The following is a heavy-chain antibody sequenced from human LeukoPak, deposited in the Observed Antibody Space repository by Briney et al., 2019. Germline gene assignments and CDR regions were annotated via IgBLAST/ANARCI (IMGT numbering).Heavy chain of an antibody. Sequence: PSETLSLTCTVSGGSISSYYWSWIRQPPGKGLEWIGSIYYSGSTNYNSSLKSRVTISVDTSKNKFSLKLSSVTAADTAVYYCARAEQHLVGDYYFRYWGQGTLVTVSS. CDR1: GGSISSYY. CDR2: IYYSGST. D-gene: IGHD6-13*01. J-gene: IGHJ4*02. CDR3: ARAEQHLVGDYYFRY. V-gene: IGHV4-59*01.